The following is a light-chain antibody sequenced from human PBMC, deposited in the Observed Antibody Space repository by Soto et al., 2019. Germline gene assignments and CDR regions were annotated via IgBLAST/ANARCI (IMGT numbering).Light chain of an antibody. CDR2: EAT. V-gene: IGLV2-23*01. J-gene: IGLJ3*02. CDR1: SSDVGTYDL. Sequence: QSVLTQPASVSGSPGQSITISCTGSSSDVGTYDLVSWYQHHPGAAPKLMIYEATRRPSGISNRFSGSKSGNTASLTISGLQAADEADYYCCSFSGSNSWGFGGGTQLTVL. CDR3: CSFSGSNSWG.